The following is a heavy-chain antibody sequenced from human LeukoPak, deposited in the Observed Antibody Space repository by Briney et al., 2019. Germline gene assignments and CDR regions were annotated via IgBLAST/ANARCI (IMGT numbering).Heavy chain of an antibody. CDR3: ARFSGSSNFDY. V-gene: IGHV1-2*02. Sequence: ASVKLPCRASGYTFSGYFMHWVRQAPGPGLERMGWIYPNSGGTKYAQKFQGRVTMTRDTSISTIYMELSSLRSDDTAVYYCARFSGSSNFDYWGQGTLVTVSS. CDR1: GYTFSGYF. CDR2: IYPNSGGT. J-gene: IGHJ4*02. D-gene: IGHD1-26*01.